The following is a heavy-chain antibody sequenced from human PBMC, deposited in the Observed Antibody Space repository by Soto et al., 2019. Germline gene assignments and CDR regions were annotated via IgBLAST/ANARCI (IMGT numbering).Heavy chain of an antibody. CDR3: TTSGPHRSSARWFDP. D-gene: IGHD6-6*01. Sequence: EVQLVESGGGLVEPGGSLRLSCAASGFSFTNAWMTWVRQAPGKGLEWVGRIKTTTYGGTTDYAAPVKGRFTISRDDSKNTLYLQMNSLKTEDTAFYYCTTSGPHRSSARWFDPWGQGTLVTVSS. J-gene: IGHJ5*02. V-gene: IGHV3-15*01. CDR2: IKTTTYGGTT. CDR1: GFSFTNAW.